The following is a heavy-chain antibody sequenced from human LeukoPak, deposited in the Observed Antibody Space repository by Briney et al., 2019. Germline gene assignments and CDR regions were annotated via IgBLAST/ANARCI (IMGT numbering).Heavy chain of an antibody. CDR1: GGSISSYY. Sequence: PSETLSLTCTVSGGSISSYYWSWIRQPPGKGLEWIGYIYYSGSTNYNPSLKSRVTISVDTSKNQFSLKLSSVTAADTAVYYCARAPSYYYDSRHFDYWGQGTLVTVSS. V-gene: IGHV4-59*01. J-gene: IGHJ4*02. D-gene: IGHD3-22*01. CDR2: IYYSGST. CDR3: ARAPSYYYDSRHFDY.